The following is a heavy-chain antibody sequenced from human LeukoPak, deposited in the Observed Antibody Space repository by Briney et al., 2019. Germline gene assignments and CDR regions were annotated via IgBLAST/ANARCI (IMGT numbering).Heavy chain of an antibody. Sequence: GGSLRLSCAASGFTFSSYGMHWVRQAPGKGLEWVAVIWYDGSNKYYADSVRGRFTISRDNSKNTLYLQMNSLRAEDTAVYYCARELEDCSGGSCYRYFDYWGQGTLVTVSS. V-gene: IGHV3-33*01. CDR2: IWYDGSNK. CDR1: GFTFSSYG. J-gene: IGHJ4*02. CDR3: ARELEDCSGGSCYRYFDY. D-gene: IGHD2-15*01.